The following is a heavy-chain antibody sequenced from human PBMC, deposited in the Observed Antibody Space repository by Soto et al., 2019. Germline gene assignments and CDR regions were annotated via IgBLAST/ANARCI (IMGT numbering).Heavy chain of an antibody. CDR1: GGTFSSNA. J-gene: IGHJ6*02. CDR3: ARDRQLELGPYGMDV. D-gene: IGHD1-7*01. V-gene: IGHV1-69*01. Sequence: QVQLVQSGAEVKKPGPSLRVSSKASGGTFSSNAISWVRQAPGQGLEWMGGIIPIFGTANYAQKFQGRVTITADESTSTAYMELSSLRSEDTAVYYCARDRQLELGPYGMDVWGQGTTVTVSS. CDR2: IIPIFGTA.